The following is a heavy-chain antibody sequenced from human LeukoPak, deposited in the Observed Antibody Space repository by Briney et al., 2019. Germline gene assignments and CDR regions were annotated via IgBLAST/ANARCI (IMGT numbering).Heavy chain of an antibody. J-gene: IGHJ6*02. Sequence: ETLSLTCTVSGGSIRSTSYSWGWIRQPPGKGLEWIGSIYYSGRTYYNPSLKSPLTISVDTSKDQISLKLSSVTAADTAVYYCAGEVDGYSSSWYDWGARAYYYYYGMDVWGQGTTVTVSS. CDR3: AGEVDGYSSSWYDWGARAYYYYYGMDV. V-gene: IGHV4-39*02. CDR2: IYYSGRT. CDR1: GGSIRSTSYS. D-gene: IGHD6-13*01.